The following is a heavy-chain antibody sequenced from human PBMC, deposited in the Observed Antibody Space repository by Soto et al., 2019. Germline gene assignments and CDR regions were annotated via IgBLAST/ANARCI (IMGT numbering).Heavy chain of an antibody. CDR2: IYYSGST. V-gene: IGHV4-30-4*01. Sequence: SETLSLTCTVSGGSISSGDYYWCWIRQPPGKGLEWIGYIYYSGSTYYNPSLKSRVTISVDTSKNQFSLKLSSVTAADTAVYYCVRVSRGVRGVPNWFDPWGQGVLVTVSS. CDR1: GGSISSGDYY. D-gene: IGHD3-10*01. CDR3: VRVSRGVRGVPNWFDP. J-gene: IGHJ5*02.